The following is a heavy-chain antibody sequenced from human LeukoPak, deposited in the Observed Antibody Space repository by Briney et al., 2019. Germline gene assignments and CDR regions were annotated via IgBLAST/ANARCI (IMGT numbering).Heavy chain of an antibody. CDR1: GFTFSSYG. Sequence: PGRSLRLSCAACGFTFSSYGMHWVRQAPGKGLEWVAVISYDGSNKYYADSVKGRFTISRDNSKNTLYLQMNSLRAEDTAVYYCAKEPYSSGWYDYWGQGTLVTVSS. V-gene: IGHV3-30*18. J-gene: IGHJ4*02. CDR2: ISYDGSNK. CDR3: AKEPYSSGWYDY. D-gene: IGHD6-19*01.